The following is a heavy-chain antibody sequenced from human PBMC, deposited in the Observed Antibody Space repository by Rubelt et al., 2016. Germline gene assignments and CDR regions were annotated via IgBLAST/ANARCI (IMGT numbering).Heavy chain of an antibody. CDR1: GYTFTSYG. D-gene: IGHD6-6*01. V-gene: IGHV1-18*01. CDR3: ARDRIRIAARQGWYFDL. J-gene: IGHJ2*01. CDR2: ISAYNGNT. Sequence: QVQLVQSGAEVKKPGASVKVSCKASGYTFTSYGISWVRQAPGQGLEWMGWISAYNGNTNYAQKIQGRGTMNTATSTSTADRELRSLRSDDTAVYYCARDRIRIAARQGWYFDLWGRGTLVTVSS.